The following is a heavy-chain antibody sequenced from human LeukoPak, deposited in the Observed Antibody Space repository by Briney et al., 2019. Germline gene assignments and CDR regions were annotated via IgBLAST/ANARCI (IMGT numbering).Heavy chain of an antibody. D-gene: IGHD3-22*01. CDR1: GFTFSSYE. V-gene: IGHV3-15*01. J-gene: IGHJ4*02. Sequence: GGSLRLSCAASGFTFSSYEMNWVRQAPGKGLEWVGRIKSKTDGGTTDYAAPVKGRFTISRDDSKNTLYLQMNSLKTEDTAVYYCARPPGTDYYDVSGYSAPAGEFDYWGQGTLVTVSS. CDR3: ARPPGTDYYDVSGYSAPAGEFDY. CDR2: IKSKTDGGTT.